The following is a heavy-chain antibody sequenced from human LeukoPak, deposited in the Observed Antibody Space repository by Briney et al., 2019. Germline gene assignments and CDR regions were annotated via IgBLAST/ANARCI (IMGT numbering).Heavy chain of an antibody. CDR3: VRVALTVSSSYNYYYMDV. J-gene: IGHJ6*03. Sequence: SETLSLTCTVSGGSISSSSYYWGWIRQPPGEGLEWIGNMYYSGSTYYNPSLKSRVTMSVDTSKNQFSLRLSSVTFADTAVYYCVRVALTVSSSYNYYYMDVWGKGITVTVSS. V-gene: IGHV4-30-4*08. CDR2: MYYSGST. CDR1: GGSISSSSYY. D-gene: IGHD6-6*01.